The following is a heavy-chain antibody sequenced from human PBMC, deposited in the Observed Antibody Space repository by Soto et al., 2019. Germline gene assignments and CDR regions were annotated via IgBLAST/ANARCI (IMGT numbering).Heavy chain of an antibody. V-gene: IGHV1-69*01. J-gene: IGHJ4*02. CDR2: IIPIFGTA. CDR1: GGTFSRHA. D-gene: IGHD3-22*01. CDR3: ARGWGYDSTDYYYAY. Sequence: QVQLVQSGAEVRQPGSSVKVSCKASGGTFSRHAISWVRQAPGQGRAWMGGIIPIFGTANHAQKFQGRVTIIADESTSTVYMELSSLRSEDTAIYYCARGWGYDSTDYYYAYWGQGTLVIVSS.